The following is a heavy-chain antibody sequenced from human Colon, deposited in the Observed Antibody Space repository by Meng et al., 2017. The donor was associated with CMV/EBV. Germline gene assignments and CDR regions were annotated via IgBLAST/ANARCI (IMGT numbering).Heavy chain of an antibody. CDR3: GTFGGDFDY. J-gene: IGHJ4*02. D-gene: IGHD3-3*01. CDR1: GYTFTGYF. CDR2: INPYSGDT. Sequence: LMQCGDEMREPGASVKVSCKASGYTFTGYFIHWVRQAPGQGLDWMGWINPYSGDTIYAQKFEVGVTMTRDASITTAYLELSSLKSDDTAVYYCGTFGGDFDYWGQGTLVTVSS. V-gene: IGHV1-2*02.